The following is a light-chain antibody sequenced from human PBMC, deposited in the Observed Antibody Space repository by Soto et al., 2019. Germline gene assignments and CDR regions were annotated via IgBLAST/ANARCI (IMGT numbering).Light chain of an antibody. CDR2: AAS. Sequence: DIQMTQSPSSLSASVGDRVTITCRASQSISSYLNWYQQKPGKAPKLLIYAASSLQSGVPSRFSGSGSGTDFTLTISSLQPEDFATYYCQQSYSTPRGYTFGQGPSWRSN. J-gene: IGKJ2*01. CDR3: QQSYSTPRGYT. CDR1: QSISSY. V-gene: IGKV1-39*01.